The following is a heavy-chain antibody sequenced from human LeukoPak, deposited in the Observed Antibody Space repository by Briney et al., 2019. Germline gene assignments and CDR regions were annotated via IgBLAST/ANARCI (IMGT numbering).Heavy chain of an antibody. Sequence: ASVKVSCKASGYTFRNYGITWVRQAPGQGLEWMGWISAYNGDTNYAHGLQGRVTMTTDASTTTAYMELRNLRFDDTAVYYCARGGVSTSLFLKYYLDHWGQGTRVTVSS. CDR2: ISAYNGDT. V-gene: IGHV1-18*01. J-gene: IGHJ4*02. D-gene: IGHD2-2*01. CDR1: GYTFRNYG. CDR3: ARGGVSTSLFLKYYLDH.